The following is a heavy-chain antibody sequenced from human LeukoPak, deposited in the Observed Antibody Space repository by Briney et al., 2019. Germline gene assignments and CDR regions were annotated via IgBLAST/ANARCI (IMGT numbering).Heavy chain of an antibody. CDR1: GFTFSSYE. D-gene: IGHD3-10*02. CDR2: ISSSGSTI. CDR3: AKEESPYVRGVIFLPFFDY. J-gene: IGHJ4*02. V-gene: IGHV3-48*03. Sequence: GGSLRLSCAASGFTFSSYEMNWVRQAPGKGLEWVSYISSSGSTIYYADSVKGRFTISRDNAKNSLYLQMNSLRAEDTAVYYCAKEESPYVRGVIFLPFFDYWGQGTLVTVSS.